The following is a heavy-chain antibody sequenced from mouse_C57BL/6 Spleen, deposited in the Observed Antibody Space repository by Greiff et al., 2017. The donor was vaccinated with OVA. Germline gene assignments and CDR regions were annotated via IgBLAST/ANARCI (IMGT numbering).Heavy chain of an antibody. Sequence: QVQLQQPGAELVKPGASVKLSCKASGYTFTSYWMHWVKQRPGQGLEWIGMIHPNSGSTNYNEKFKSKATLTVDKSSSTAYMQLSSLTSEDSAVYYCARRDYASYYFDYWGQGTTLTVSS. D-gene: IGHD2-4*01. J-gene: IGHJ2*01. CDR2: IHPNSGST. V-gene: IGHV1-64*01. CDR3: ARRDYASYYFDY. CDR1: GYTFTSYW.